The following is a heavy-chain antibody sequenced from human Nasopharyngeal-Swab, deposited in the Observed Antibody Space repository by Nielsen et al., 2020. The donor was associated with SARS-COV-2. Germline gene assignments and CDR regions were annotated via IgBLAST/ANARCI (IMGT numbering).Heavy chain of an antibody. Sequence: GESLKISCAASGFTFSSYAMSWVRQAPGKGLEWVSAISGSGGSTYYADSVKGRFTISRDNSKNTLYLKMNSLRAEDTAVYYCAKDYYDSSGYHPDAFDIWGQGTMVTVSS. V-gene: IGHV3-23*01. CDR3: AKDYYDSSGYHPDAFDI. CDR2: ISGSGGST. CDR1: GFTFSSYA. D-gene: IGHD3-22*01. J-gene: IGHJ3*02.